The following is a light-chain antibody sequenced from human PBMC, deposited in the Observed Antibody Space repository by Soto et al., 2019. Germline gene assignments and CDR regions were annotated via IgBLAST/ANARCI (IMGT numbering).Light chain of an antibody. CDR2: GAS. CDR1: ESVTSSY. V-gene: IGKV3-20*01. Sequence: EIVLTQSPGTLSLSPGERATLSCRASESVTSSYLAWYQQKPGQAPRLLIFGASIRATGIPDRFSGSGSGTDFTLTISRLEPDDFAVYYCQQYGSSPPYTFGQGTKLEIK. J-gene: IGKJ2*01. CDR3: QQYGSSPPYT.